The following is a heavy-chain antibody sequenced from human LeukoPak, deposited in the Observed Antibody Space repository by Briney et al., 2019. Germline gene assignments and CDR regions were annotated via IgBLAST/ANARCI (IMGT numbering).Heavy chain of an antibody. D-gene: IGHD4-23*01. V-gene: IGHV4-31*03. CDR2: IYYSGST. CDR3: ARDRAVVTSYWYFDL. J-gene: IGHJ2*01. Sequence: SETLSLTCTVSGGSISSGGYYWSWIRQHPGKGLEWIGYIYYSGSTYYNPSLKSRVTISVDTSKNQFSLKLSSVTAADTAVYYCARDRAVVTSYWYFDLWGRGTLVTVSS. CDR1: GGSISSGGYY.